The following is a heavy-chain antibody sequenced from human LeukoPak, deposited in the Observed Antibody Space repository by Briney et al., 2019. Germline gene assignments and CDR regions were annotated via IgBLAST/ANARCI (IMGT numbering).Heavy chain of an antibody. V-gene: IGHV6-1*01. D-gene: IGHD2-15*01. CDR2: AYYRSKWYH. CDR3: ARENCPGGSCSMGSDY. CDR1: GDSVSSNSAA. Sequence: SQTLSLTCAISGDSVSSNSAAWNWIRQSPSRGLEGLGSAYYRSKWYHDYAVSVKSRITINPDTSKNQFSLQLNSVTPEDTAVYYCARENCPGGSCSMGSDYWGQGSLVTVSS. J-gene: IGHJ4*02.